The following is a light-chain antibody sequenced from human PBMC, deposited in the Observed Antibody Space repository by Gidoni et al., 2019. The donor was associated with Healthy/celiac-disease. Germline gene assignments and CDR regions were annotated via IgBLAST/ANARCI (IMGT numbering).Light chain of an antibody. CDR1: QSISSW. V-gene: IGKV1-5*03. J-gene: IGKJ1*01. Sequence: DIQVTPSPSTLSASVGDRVTITCRASQSISSWLAWYQQKPGNAPKFLIFKASSLESGVPSRFSVSGSGPEFTLTLSSLQPDDFATFYCQQYNSYWTFGQGTKVEI. CDR3: QQYNSYWT. CDR2: KAS.